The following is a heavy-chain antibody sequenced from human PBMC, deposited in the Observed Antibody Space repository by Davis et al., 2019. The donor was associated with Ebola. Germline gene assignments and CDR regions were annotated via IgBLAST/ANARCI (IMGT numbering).Heavy chain of an antibody. V-gene: IGHV4-59*01. D-gene: IGHD6-19*01. J-gene: IGHJ4*02. Sequence: SETLSLTCTVSGGSINSYYWSWIRQPPGKGLEWIGYIYYSGSTNYNPSLKSRVTMSVDTSKNQFSLKLSSVTAADTAVFYCARGSGWYRTPFDYWGQGTLVTVSS. CDR1: GGSINSYY. CDR2: IYYSGST. CDR3: ARGSGWYRTPFDY.